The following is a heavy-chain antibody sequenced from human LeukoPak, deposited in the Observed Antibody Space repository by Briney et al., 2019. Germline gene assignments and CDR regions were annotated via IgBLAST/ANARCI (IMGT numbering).Heavy chain of an antibody. Sequence: APGKVSCNASHYMFNTYGISWVRESPGQQLKWMGWTHTHNVVTKYAQKLQRRVTMTTDTSTSTAYMKLRSLTADDTAISYCATKSTSSWYVLDPWCQGTLVTVSS. CDR2: THTHNVVT. CDR1: HYMFNTYG. J-gene: IGHJ5*02. V-gene: IGHV1-18*04. D-gene: IGHD6-13*01. CDR3: ATKSTSSWYVLDP.